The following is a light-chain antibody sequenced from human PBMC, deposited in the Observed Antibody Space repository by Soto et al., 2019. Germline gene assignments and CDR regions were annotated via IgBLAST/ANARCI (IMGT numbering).Light chain of an antibody. CDR1: QSVSSN. Sequence: TESPATRATLSCRASQSVSSNLAWYQQQPGQAPRLLIYGAYTRATGTPARFSGSGSGTEFTLTISSLQSEDFAVYYCQQYNNWPWTFGQGTKVDIK. V-gene: IGKV3D-15*01. CDR3: QQYNNWPWT. CDR2: GAY. J-gene: IGKJ1*01.